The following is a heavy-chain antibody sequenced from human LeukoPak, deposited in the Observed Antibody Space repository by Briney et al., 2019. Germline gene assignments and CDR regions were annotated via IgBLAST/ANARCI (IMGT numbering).Heavy chain of an antibody. CDR3: AKDPHVVGRGDQDY. J-gene: IGHJ4*02. CDR1: GFTFSSYG. V-gene: IGHV3-30*18. D-gene: IGHD1-26*01. Sequence: PGGSLRLSCAASGFTFSSYGMHWVRQAPGKGLEWVAVISYDGSNKYYADSVKGRFTISRDNSKNTLYLQMNSLRAEDTAVYYCAKDPHVVGRGDQDYWGQGTLVTVSS. CDR2: ISYDGSNK.